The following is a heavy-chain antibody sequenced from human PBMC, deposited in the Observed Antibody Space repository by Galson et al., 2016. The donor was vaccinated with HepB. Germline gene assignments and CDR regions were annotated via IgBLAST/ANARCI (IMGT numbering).Heavy chain of an antibody. D-gene: IGHD3-16*01. V-gene: IGHV3-73*01. CDR2: ITSKAYNYAT. CDR1: GFPFSGSA. Sequence: SLRLSCAASGFPFSGSAMHWVRLASGKGLEWVGRITSKAYNYATAYGASVRGRFTISRDDSKNTAYLQMNSLKTEDTAVYYCTKWDVYRAPYDYWGQGTLVTVSS. CDR3: TKWDVYRAPYDY. J-gene: IGHJ4*02.